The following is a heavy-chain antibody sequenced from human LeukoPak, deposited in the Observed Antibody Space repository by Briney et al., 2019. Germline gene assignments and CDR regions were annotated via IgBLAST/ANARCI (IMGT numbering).Heavy chain of an antibody. J-gene: IGHJ4*02. D-gene: IGHD3/OR15-3a*01. CDR3: ARQTGSGLFILP. V-gene: IGHV4-39*01. CDR1: GGSFSGYY. CDR2: ISYSGST. Sequence: SETLSLTCAVYGGSFSGYYWCWIRQPPGKGLEWIGSISYSGSTYYNPSLKSRVTISVDTSKNQFSLKLSSVTAADTAVYYCARQTGSGLFILPGGQGTLVTVSS.